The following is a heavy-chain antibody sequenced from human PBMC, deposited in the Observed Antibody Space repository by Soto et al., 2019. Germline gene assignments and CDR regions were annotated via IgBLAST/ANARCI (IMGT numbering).Heavy chain of an antibody. Sequence: QVQLVESGGGVVQPGRSLRLSCAASGFTFSSYGMHWVRQAPGKGLEWVAVIWYDGSNKYYADSVKGRFTISRDNSKNTLYPQMNSLRAEDTAVYYCARGVPDFWSRSYYYGMDVWGQGTTVTVSS. V-gene: IGHV3-33*01. J-gene: IGHJ6*02. CDR3: ARGVPDFWSRSYYYGMDV. D-gene: IGHD3-3*01. CDR1: GFTFSSYG. CDR2: IWYDGSNK.